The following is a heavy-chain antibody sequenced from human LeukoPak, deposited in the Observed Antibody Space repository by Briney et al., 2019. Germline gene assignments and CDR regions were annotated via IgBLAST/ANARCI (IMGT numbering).Heavy chain of an antibody. CDR3: AKEDYYDSSGYYGVFDY. J-gene: IGHJ4*02. CDR1: GFTFSSYG. CDR2: IQYDGSNK. D-gene: IGHD3-22*01. Sequence: GGSLRLSCAASGFTFSSYGMXWVRQAPGKGXXWVALIQYDGSNKYYADSVKGRFTISRDNSKNTLYLQMNSLRAEDTAVYYCAKEDYYDSSGYYGVFDYWGQGTLVTVSS. V-gene: IGHV3-30*02.